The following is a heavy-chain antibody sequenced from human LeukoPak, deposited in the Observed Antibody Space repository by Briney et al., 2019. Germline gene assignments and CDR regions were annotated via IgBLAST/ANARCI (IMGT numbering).Heavy chain of an antibody. CDR3: AKPRGRGSYYNWYFDL. D-gene: IGHD1-26*01. CDR1: GFTFSSYA. Sequence: GSLRLSCAASGFTFSSYAMSWVRHAPGKGLEWVSAISGSGGSTYYADSVKGRFTISRDNSKNTLYLQMNSLRAEDTAVYYCAKPRGRGSYYNWYFDLWGRGTLVTVSS. V-gene: IGHV3-23*01. CDR2: ISGSGGST. J-gene: IGHJ2*01.